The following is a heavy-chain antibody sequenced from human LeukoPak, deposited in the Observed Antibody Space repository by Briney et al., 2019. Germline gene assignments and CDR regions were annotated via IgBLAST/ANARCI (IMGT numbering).Heavy chain of an antibody. Sequence: GGSLRLSCVASGFTFSGDAMSWVRQAPGKGLEWVSAISGSGGSTYYADSVKGRFTISRDNSKNTLYLQMNSLRAEDTAVYYCVKAEDYYYDSSGYYYLVYWGQGTLVTVSS. CDR3: VKAEDYYYDSSGYYYLVY. D-gene: IGHD3-22*01. J-gene: IGHJ4*02. CDR2: ISGSGGST. CDR1: GFTFSGDA. V-gene: IGHV3-23*01.